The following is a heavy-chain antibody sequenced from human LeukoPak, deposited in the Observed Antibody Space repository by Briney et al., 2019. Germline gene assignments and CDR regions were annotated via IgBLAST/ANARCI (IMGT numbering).Heavy chain of an antibody. Sequence: SETLSLTCAVYGGSFSGYYWSWVRQPPGKGLEWMGEINHSGSTNYNPSLKSRVTISVDTSKNQFSLKLSSVTAADTAVYYCAESTSSGFDYWGQGTLVTVSS. V-gene: IGHV4-34*01. CDR2: INHSGST. CDR1: GGSFSGYY. J-gene: IGHJ4*02. D-gene: IGHD3-22*01. CDR3: AESTSSGFDY.